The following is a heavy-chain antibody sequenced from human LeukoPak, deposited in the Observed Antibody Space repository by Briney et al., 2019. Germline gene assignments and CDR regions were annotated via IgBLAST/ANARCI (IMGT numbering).Heavy chain of an antibody. CDR1: GFIFSSCG. V-gene: IGHV3-30*18. D-gene: IGHD2-2*01. J-gene: IGHJ4*02. Sequence: GGSLRLSCTTSGFIFSSCGMHWVRQAPGKGLEWVAVISYDGSNKYYADSVKGRFTISRDNSKNTLYLQMNSLRAEDTAVYYCAKGGWDIVVVPAAIIGDSLDYWGQGTLVTVSS. CDR2: ISYDGSNK. CDR3: AKGGWDIVVVPAAIIGDSLDY.